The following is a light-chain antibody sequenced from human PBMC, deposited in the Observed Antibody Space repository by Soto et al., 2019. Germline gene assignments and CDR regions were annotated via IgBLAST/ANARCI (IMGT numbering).Light chain of an antibody. Sequence: VLTQPPSASGTPGQRVTISCSTSSSDLGDNAVNWYQHVPGTAPKLLIYSYDQRPSGVPDRFSGSKSGTSASLAISGLQSEDEADYYCAAWDASLDGYVFGTGTKVTVL. CDR3: AAWDASLDGYV. CDR1: SSDLGDNA. CDR2: SYD. V-gene: IGLV1-44*01. J-gene: IGLJ1*01.